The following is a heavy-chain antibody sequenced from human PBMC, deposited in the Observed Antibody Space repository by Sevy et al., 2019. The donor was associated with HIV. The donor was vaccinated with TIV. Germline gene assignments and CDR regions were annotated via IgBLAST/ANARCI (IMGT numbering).Heavy chain of an antibody. J-gene: IGHJ5*02. CDR1: GFTFSSYA. Sequence: GSLRLSCAASGFTFSSYAMHWVRQAPGKGLEWVAVISYDGCNKYYVDSVKGRFTISRDNSKNTLYLQMHSLRAEDTAVYYCARDNLGYCISTSCLSWFATWGQGTLVTVSS. CDR2: ISYDGCNK. CDR3: ARDNLGYCISTSCLSWFAT. V-gene: IGHV3-30-3*01. D-gene: IGHD2-2*01.